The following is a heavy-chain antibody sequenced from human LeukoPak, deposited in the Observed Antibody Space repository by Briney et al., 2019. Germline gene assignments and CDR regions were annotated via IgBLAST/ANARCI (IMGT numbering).Heavy chain of an antibody. Sequence: PSETLSLTCAVYGGSFSGYYWSWIRQPPGKGLEWIGEINHSGSTSYNPSLKSRVTISVDTSKNQFSLKLSSVTAADTAVYYCAILTGYFDYWGQGTLVTVSS. J-gene: IGHJ4*02. V-gene: IGHV4-34*01. CDR2: INHSGST. D-gene: IGHD2-8*02. CDR3: AILTGYFDY. CDR1: GGSFSGYY.